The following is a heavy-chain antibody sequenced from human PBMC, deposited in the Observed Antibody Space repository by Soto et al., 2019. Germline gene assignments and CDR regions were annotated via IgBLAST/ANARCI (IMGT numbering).Heavy chain of an antibody. J-gene: IGHJ4*02. CDR3: ARDGAPFYYYDFCSGTAAFLDY. Sequence: EVQLLESGGGLVQPGGSLRLSCAASGFTFSSYAMSWFRQAPGKGLEWVSAISGSGGSTYYADSVKGRFTISRDNCKNTLYLQRNSVSAEGTDVYYCARDGAPFYYYDFCSGTAAFLDYWGQGSLVTVS. D-gene: IGHD3-3*01. CDR2: ISGSGGST. CDR1: GFTFSSYA. V-gene: IGHV3-23*01.